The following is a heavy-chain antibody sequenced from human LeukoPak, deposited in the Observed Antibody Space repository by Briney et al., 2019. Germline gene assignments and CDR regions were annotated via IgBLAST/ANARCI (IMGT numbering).Heavy chain of an antibody. CDR2: ISAYNGNT. CDR3: AGGAPYCSSTSCYKMRGAFDI. D-gene: IGHD2-2*02. J-gene: IGHJ3*02. Sequence: GASVKVSCKASGYTFTSYGISWVRQAPGQGLEWMGWISAYNGNTNSAQKLQGRVTMTTDTSTSTAYMELRSLRSDDTAVYYCAGGAPYCSSTSCYKMRGAFDIWGQGTMVTVSS. CDR1: GYTFTSYG. V-gene: IGHV1-18*01.